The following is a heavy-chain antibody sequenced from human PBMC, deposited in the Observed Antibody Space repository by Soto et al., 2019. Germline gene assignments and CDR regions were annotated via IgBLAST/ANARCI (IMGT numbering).Heavy chain of an antibody. V-gene: IGHV1-18*01. Sequence: QVQVVQSGAEVKEPGASVEVACKASGYTFTTYGISWVRQAPGQGLERLGWINAYTGNTNDAQKVQGRVTMTTDTSTSTAYMELRRLRSDDTAVYYCARFYGSGSFPYDYWGQGTLVTVSS. J-gene: IGHJ4*02. CDR1: GYTFTTYG. CDR3: ARFYGSGSFPYDY. D-gene: IGHD3-10*01. CDR2: INAYTGNT.